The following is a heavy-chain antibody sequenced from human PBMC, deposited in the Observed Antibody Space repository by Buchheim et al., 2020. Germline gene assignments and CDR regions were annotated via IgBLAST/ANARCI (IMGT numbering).Heavy chain of an antibody. CDR1: GYTFTSFD. D-gene: IGHD5-18*01. CDR2: ISPSSGNT. J-gene: IGHJ4*02. V-gene: IGHV1-8*01. Sequence: QVQLVQSGAEVKEPGASVKVSCKASGYTFTSFDVNWVRQAPGQGLEWMGWISPSSGNTGYVQKFQGRVAMTRDTSISTAYMELSSLRSEDTAVYYCARGITAGYDYGGQGTL. CDR3: ARGITAGYDY.